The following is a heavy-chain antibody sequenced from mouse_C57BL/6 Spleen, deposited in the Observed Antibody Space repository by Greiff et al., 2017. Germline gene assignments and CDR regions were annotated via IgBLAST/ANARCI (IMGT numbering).Heavy chain of an antibody. J-gene: IGHJ1*03. CDR3: ARSDSNYWYFDV. Sequence: QVQLKQPGAELVRPGSSVKLSCKASGYTFTSYWMDWVKQRPGQGLEWIGNIYPSDSETHYNQKFKDKVTLTVDKSSSTAYMQLSSLTSEDSAVYYCARSDSNYWYFDVWGTGTTVTVSS. CDR2: IYPSDSET. CDR1: GYTFTSYW. V-gene: IGHV1-61*01. D-gene: IGHD2-5*01.